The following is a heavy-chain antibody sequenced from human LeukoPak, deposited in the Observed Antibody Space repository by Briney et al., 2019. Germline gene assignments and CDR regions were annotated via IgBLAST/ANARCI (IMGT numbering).Heavy chain of an antibody. CDR2: INGDGRTA. Sequence: TGGSLRLSCAVSGFTFSIYWMHWVRQAPGEGLVWVSRINGDGRTATYADSVKGRFTISRDNAKNTLSLQMNNLRAEDTGVYYCARTYWVVTGPAFDIWGQGTMVTVSS. D-gene: IGHD2-21*02. V-gene: IGHV3-74*01. CDR1: GFTFSIYW. J-gene: IGHJ3*02. CDR3: ARTYWVVTGPAFDI.